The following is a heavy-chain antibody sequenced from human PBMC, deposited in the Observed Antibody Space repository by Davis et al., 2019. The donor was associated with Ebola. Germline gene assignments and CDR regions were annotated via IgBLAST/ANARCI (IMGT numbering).Heavy chain of an antibody. J-gene: IGHJ4*02. CDR2: IYSTGVT. CDR3: ARTDRVCSGGTCYSENDFDY. Sequence: ESLKISCAASGFIFRSYVMSWVRQPPGKGLEWIGYIYSTGVTEYNPSLKTRVMMSVDTSTNQFSLKLRPVTAADTAVYYCARTDRVCSGGTCYSENDFDYWGQGTLVTVSS. CDR1: GFIFRSYV. V-gene: IGHV4-59*01. D-gene: IGHD2-15*01.